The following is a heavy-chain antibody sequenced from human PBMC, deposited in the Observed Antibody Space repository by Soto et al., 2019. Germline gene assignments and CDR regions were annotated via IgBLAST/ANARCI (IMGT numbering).Heavy chain of an antibody. CDR1: GFTFSSYS. Sequence: AGGSLRLSCAASGFTFSSYSMNWVRQAPGKGLEWVSSIGIRGDIYYADSVKGRFTISRDNAKNSLSLQMNSLRAEDTGIYYCAREETAWPLAYGLDVWGQGTTVTVSS. CDR2: IGIRGDI. V-gene: IGHV3-21*01. D-gene: IGHD2-21*02. J-gene: IGHJ6*02. CDR3: AREETAWPLAYGLDV.